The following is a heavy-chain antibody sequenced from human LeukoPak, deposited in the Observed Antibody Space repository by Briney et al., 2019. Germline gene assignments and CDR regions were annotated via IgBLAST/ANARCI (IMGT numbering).Heavy chain of an antibody. CDR3: ARARSLYGMDV. Sequence: KPSETLSLTCTVSGGSISSYYWSWIRQPPGKGLEWIGYIYYSGSTNYNPSLKSRVTISVDTSKNQFSLKPSSVTAADTAVYYCARARSLYGMDVWGQGTTVTVSS. CDR2: IYYSGST. CDR1: GGSISSYY. J-gene: IGHJ6*02. V-gene: IGHV4-59*01.